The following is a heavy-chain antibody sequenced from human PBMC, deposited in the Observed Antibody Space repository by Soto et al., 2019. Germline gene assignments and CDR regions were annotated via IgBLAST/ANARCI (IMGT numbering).Heavy chain of an antibody. J-gene: IGHJ4*02. V-gene: IGHV1-18*01. CDR3: ARGRYGDY. CDR1: GYAFTTYG. D-gene: IGHD1-1*01. CDR2: ISAHNGKT. Sequence: QVHLVQSGAEVKKPGSSLQVACQGSGYAFTTYGITWVRQAPGQGLEWMAWISAHNGKTNYAQKLQGRVTVTRDTSTSTAYMELRSLRYDDTAVYYCARGRYGDYWGQGALVTVSS.